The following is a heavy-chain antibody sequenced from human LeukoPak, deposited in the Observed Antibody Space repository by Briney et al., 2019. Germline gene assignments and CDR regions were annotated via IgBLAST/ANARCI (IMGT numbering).Heavy chain of an antibody. Sequence: GGSLRLSCAASGFTFSSYWMHWVRQAPGKGLVWVSRINSDGSSTSYADSVKGRFTISSDNAKNTLYLQMNSLRAEDTAVYYCARDGGVVDIVVVPAADDAFDIWGQGTMVTVSS. CDR1: GFTFSSYW. V-gene: IGHV3-74*01. CDR2: INSDGSST. CDR3: ARDGGVVDIVVVPAADDAFDI. J-gene: IGHJ3*02. D-gene: IGHD2-2*01.